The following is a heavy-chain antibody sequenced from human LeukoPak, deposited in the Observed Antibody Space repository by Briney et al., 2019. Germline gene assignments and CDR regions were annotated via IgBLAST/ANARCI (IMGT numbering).Heavy chain of an antibody. Sequence: ESGPALVKPTQTLTLTCTFSGFSLSTSGMCVIWVRQPPGKALEWLALIDWDDDKYYSTSLKTRLTISKDTSKNQVVLTMTNMDPVDTATYYCARIVMGSIGHYFDYWGQGTLVTVSS. CDR3: ARIVMGSIGHYFDY. J-gene: IGHJ4*02. CDR1: GFSLSTSGMC. D-gene: IGHD2-2*01. CDR2: IDWDDDK. V-gene: IGHV2-70*20.